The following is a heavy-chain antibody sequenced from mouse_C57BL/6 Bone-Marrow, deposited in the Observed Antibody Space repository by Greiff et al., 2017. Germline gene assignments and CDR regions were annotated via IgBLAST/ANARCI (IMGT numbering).Heavy chain of an antibody. CDR3: AREGYYSSSYDYFDY. CDR1: GYTFTGYW. J-gene: IGHJ2*01. CDR2: ILPGSGST. D-gene: IGHD1-1*01. Sequence: VQLQQSGAELTKPGASVKLSCKATGYTFTGYWIEWVKQRPGHGLEWIGEILPGSGSTNYNEKFKGKATFTADTSSNTSYMQLSSLTTEDSAIYYFAREGYYSSSYDYFDYWGQGTTLTVSS. V-gene: IGHV1-9*01.